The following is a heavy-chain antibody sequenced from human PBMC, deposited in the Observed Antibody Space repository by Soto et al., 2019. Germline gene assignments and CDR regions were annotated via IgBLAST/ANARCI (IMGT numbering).Heavy chain of an antibody. CDR2: IYYSGST. V-gene: IGHV4-31*03. Sequence: PSETLSLTCTVSGGSISSGGYYWSWIRQHPGKGLEWIGYIYYSGSTYYNPSLKSRVTISVDTSKNQFSLKLSSVTAADTAVYYCARASMVRGATGSNYYYYGMDVWGQGTTVTVSS. J-gene: IGHJ6*02. CDR1: GGSISSGGYY. CDR3: ARASMVRGATGSNYYYYGMDV. D-gene: IGHD3-10*01.